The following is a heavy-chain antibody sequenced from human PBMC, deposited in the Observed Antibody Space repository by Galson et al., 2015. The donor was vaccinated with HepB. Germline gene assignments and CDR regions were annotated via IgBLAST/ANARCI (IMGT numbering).Heavy chain of an antibody. V-gene: IGHV4-39*01. Sequence: LSLTCTVSGVSTSSSSYYWSWLRQPPGRGLEWIGSIYYTATTYYDPSLKSRVTISLDTSKNQFSLRSNSVTAADTAVYYCARHVGESGSYGMDVWGQGTTVTVSS. CDR1: GVSTSSSSYY. J-gene: IGHJ6*02. D-gene: IGHD3-10*01. CDR3: ARHVGESGSYGMDV. CDR2: IYYTATT.